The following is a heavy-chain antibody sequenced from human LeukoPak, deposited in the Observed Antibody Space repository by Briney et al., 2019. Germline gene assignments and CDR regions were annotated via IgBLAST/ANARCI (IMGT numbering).Heavy chain of an antibody. CDR2: IYYSGST. CDR3: ARDYYYDSSSAFDI. Sequence: SETLSLTCTVSGGSISSYYWSWIRQPPGKGLEWIGYIYYSGSTNYNPSLKSRVTISVDTSKNQFSLKLSSVTAADTAVYYCARDYYYDSSSAFDIWGQGTMVTVSS. J-gene: IGHJ3*02. CDR1: GGSISSYY. V-gene: IGHV4-59*01. D-gene: IGHD3-22*01.